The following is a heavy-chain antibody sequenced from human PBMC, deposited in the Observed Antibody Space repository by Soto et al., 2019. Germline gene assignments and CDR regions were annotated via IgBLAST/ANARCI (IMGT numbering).Heavy chain of an antibody. Sequence: QVQLVRSGPEVKKPGASVKVSCKASGYIFTEYGLSWVRQAPGQGLEWLGWISTDNGDTNYAQRLRGRVSMTTDTSTSTAYMELRSLRSDDTATYYCARVTLGAWGQGTMVTVSS. CDR1: GYIFTEYG. V-gene: IGHV1-18*01. J-gene: IGHJ3*01. CDR2: ISTDNGDT. CDR3: ARVTLGA.